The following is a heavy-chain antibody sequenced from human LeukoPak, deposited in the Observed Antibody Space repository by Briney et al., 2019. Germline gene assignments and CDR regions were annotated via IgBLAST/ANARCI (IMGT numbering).Heavy chain of an antibody. CDR1: GFTVSSTY. D-gene: IGHD4-17*01. V-gene: IGHV3-66*01. CDR2: LYSGGGS. CDR3: ARIRDGDYPDY. J-gene: IGHJ4*02. Sequence: GGSLRPSCAASGFTVSSTYMSWVRQAPGKGLEWVSLLYSGGGSYYPDSVKGRFTISRDNSKNTLYLQMNSLRAEDTAIYHCARIRDGDYPDYWGQGTLVTVSS.